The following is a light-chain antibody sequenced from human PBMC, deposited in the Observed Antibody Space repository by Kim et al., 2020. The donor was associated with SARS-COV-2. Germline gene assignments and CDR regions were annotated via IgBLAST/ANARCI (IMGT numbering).Light chain of an antibody. Sequence: QSALTQPASLSASPGQSITISCSGTISDIGTYSLISWYQQHPGKAPRLIIFDISKRPSGVSGRFSGSKSGNTASLTISGLQPDDEADYFCCSFTSAVTWMFVGG. CDR1: ISDIGTYSL. CDR3: CSFTSAVTWMF. CDR2: DIS. J-gene: IGLJ2*01. V-gene: IGLV2-23*02.